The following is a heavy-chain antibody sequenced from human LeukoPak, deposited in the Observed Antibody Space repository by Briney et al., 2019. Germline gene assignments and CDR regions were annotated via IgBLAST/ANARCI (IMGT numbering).Heavy chain of an antibody. CDR1: GGTFSSYA. CDR3: ARADYGGNSYYFDY. CDR2: IIPIFGTA. V-gene: IGHV1-69*13. D-gene: IGHD4-23*01. Sequence: SVKVSYKASGGTFSSYAISWVRQAPGQGLEWMGGIIPIFGTANYAQKFQGRVTITADESTSTAYMELSNLRSEDTAVYYCARADYGGNSYYFDYWGQGTLVTVSS. J-gene: IGHJ4*02.